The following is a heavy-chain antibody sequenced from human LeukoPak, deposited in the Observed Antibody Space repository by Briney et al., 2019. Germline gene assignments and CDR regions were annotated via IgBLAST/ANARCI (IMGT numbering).Heavy chain of an antibody. CDR2: ISSSSSYI. J-gene: IGHJ4*02. CDR1: GFTFSSYS. Sequence: GGSLRLSCAASGFTFSSYSMNWVRQAPGKGLEWVSSISSSSSYIYYADSVKGRFTISRDNAKNSLYLQMNSLRAEDTAVYYCARGTVDTAMVPYFDYWGQGTLVTVSS. D-gene: IGHD5-18*01. CDR3: ARGTVDTAMVPYFDY. V-gene: IGHV3-21*01.